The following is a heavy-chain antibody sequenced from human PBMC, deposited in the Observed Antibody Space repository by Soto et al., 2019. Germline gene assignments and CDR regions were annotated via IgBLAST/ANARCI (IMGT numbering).Heavy chain of an antibody. CDR2: VTSSASST. CDR3: AKGGAVLLDPFDG. J-gene: IGHJ3*01. Sequence: GQLLESGGGMVQPGGSLRLSCAASGFTFSSFAMNWVRLPPGRGLEWVAAVTSSASSTHYADSVKGRFTISRDNSKNTLYLQMSSLGADDTAVYYCAKGGAVLLDPFDGWGQGTMVTVSS. V-gene: IGHV3-23*01. CDR1: GFTFSSFA. D-gene: IGHD1-26*01.